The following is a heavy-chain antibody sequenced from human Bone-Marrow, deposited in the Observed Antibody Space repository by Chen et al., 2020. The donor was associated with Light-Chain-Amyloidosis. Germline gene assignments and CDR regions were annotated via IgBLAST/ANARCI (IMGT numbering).Heavy chain of an antibody. CDR2: IYPDDSDA. V-gene: IGHV5-51*01. CDR3: ARRRDGYNFDY. D-gene: IGHD5-12*01. Sequence: EVQLEQSGPEVKKPGESLKISCKGSGYNFPNYWIGWVRQMPGKGLEWMGVIYPDDSDARYSPSFEGQVTISADKSITTAYLQGRSLKASDTAMYYCARRRDGYNFDYWGQGTLVTVSS. J-gene: IGHJ4*02. CDR1: GYNFPNYW.